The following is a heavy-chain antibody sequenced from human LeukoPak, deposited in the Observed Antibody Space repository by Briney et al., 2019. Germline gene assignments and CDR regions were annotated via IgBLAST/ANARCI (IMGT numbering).Heavy chain of an antibody. CDR1: GYTFTSYG. J-gene: IGHJ4*02. D-gene: IGHD6-19*01. V-gene: IGHV1-18*01. CDR3: ARVVRIAVAGALGY. Sequence: DSVKASCKASGYTFTSYGISWLRQAPGQGLEWMGWISAYNGNTNYAQKLQGRVTMTTDTSTSTAYMELRSLRSDDTAVYYCARVVRIAVAGALGYWGQGTLVTVSS. CDR2: ISAYNGNT.